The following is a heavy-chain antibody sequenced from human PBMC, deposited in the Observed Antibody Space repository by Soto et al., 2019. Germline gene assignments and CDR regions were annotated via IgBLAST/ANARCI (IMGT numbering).Heavy chain of an antibody. Sequence: GGSLRLSCAASGFTFSDYYMSWIRQAPGKGLEWVSYISSSSSYTNYADSVKGRFTISRDNAKNSLYLQMNSLRAEDTAVYYCAIHDYRLNRWGQGTLVTVSS. CDR2: ISSSSSYT. V-gene: IGHV3-11*06. CDR3: AIHDYRLNR. CDR1: GFTFSDYY. J-gene: IGHJ4*02. D-gene: IGHD4-4*01.